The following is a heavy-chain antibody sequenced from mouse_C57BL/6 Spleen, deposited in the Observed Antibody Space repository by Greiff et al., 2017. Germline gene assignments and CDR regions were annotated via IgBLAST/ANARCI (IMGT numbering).Heavy chain of an antibody. CDR1: GYSFTGYY. CDR3: ARSGSSSFDY. J-gene: IGHJ2*01. D-gene: IGHD1-1*01. Sequence: SGPELVKPGASVKISCKASGYSFTGYYMNWVKQSPEKSLEWIGEINPSTGGTTYNQKFKAKATLTVDKSSSTAYMQLKSLTSEDSAVYYCARSGSSSFDYWGQGTTLTVSS. V-gene: IGHV1-42*01. CDR2: INPSTGGT.